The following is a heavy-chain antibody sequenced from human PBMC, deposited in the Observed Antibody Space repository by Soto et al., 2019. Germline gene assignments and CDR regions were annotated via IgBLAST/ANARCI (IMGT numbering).Heavy chain of an antibody. CDR1: GGSISSSNW. V-gene: IGHV4-4*02. Sequence: PSETLSLTCAVSGGSISSSNWWSWVRQPPGKGLEWIGEIYHSGSTNYNPSPKSRVTISVDKSKNQFSLKLSSVTAADTAVYYCASRFYWRWQQLTGESDYWGQGTLVTVSS. D-gene: IGHD6-13*01. CDR2: IYHSGST. J-gene: IGHJ4*02. CDR3: ASRFYWRWQQLTGESDY.